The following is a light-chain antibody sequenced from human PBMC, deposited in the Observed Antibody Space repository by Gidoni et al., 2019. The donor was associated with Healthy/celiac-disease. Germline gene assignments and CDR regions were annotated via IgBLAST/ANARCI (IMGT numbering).Light chain of an antibody. Sequence: DIQMAQSPSSLSASVGDRVTITCRASQSISSYLNWYQQKPGKDPKLLIYAASSLQSGVPSRFSGSRSWTDFTLTISSLQPQDVATYYCQQSYSTRPWTFGQGTKVEIK. V-gene: IGKV1-39*01. CDR3: QQSYSTRPWT. CDR1: QSISSY. CDR2: AAS. J-gene: IGKJ1*01.